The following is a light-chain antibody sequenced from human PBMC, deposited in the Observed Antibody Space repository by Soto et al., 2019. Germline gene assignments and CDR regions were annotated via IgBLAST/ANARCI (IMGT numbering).Light chain of an antibody. CDR3: MQALQTPWA. CDR2: LGS. J-gene: IGKJ1*01. Sequence: DIVMTQSPLSLPVTPGEPASISCRSSQSLLQTNGYNYLDWYLQKPGQSPQLLIYLGSNRASGVPDRFSGSGSGTDSTLKISRVEAEDVGVYYCMQALQTPWAFGQGTKVAIK. V-gene: IGKV2-28*01. CDR1: QSLLQTNGYNY.